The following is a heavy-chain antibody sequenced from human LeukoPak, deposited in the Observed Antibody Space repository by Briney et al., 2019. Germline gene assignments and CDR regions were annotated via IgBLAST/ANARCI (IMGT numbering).Heavy chain of an antibody. J-gene: IGHJ5*02. Sequence: GGSLRLSCAASGFTFSSYWMTWVRQAPGKGLEWVANIKQDESEKYYVDSVKGRFTISRDNAKNSLYLQMNSLRAEDTAVYYCARSGGWDSRGWFDPWGQGTLVTVSS. D-gene: IGHD1-26*01. CDR1: GFTFSSYW. CDR3: ARSGGWDSRGWFDP. V-gene: IGHV3-7*01. CDR2: IKQDESEK.